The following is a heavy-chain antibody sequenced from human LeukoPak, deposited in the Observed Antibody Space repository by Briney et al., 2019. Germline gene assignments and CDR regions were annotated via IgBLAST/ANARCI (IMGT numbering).Heavy chain of an antibody. D-gene: IGHD7-27*01. CDR2: IIPIFGTA. CDR1: GGTFSIYA. Sequence: ASVKVSCKASGGTFSIYAISWVRQAPGQGLEWMGGIIPIFGTANYAQKFQGRVTITADESTSTAYMELSSLRSEDTAVYYCARSKWGSGKYYFDYWGQGTLVTVSS. V-gene: IGHV1-69*13. CDR3: ARSKWGSGKYYFDY. J-gene: IGHJ4*02.